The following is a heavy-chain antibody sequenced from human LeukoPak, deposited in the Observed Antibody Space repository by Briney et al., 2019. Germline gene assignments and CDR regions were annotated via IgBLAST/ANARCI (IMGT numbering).Heavy chain of an antibody. D-gene: IGHD6-6*01. CDR2: MNPNSGNT. Sequence: ASVKVSCKASGYTFTSYDINWVRQATGQGLEWMGWMNPNSGNTGYAQKFQGRFTMTRNTSISTAYMELSSLRSEDTAVYYCASGDVGGSSSSGLFDYWGQGTLVTVSS. V-gene: IGHV1-8*01. J-gene: IGHJ4*02. CDR1: GYTFTSYD. CDR3: ASGDVGGSSSSGLFDY.